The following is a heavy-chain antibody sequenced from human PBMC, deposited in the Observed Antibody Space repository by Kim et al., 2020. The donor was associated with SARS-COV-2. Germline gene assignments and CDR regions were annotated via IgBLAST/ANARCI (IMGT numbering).Heavy chain of an antibody. V-gene: IGHV3-21*01. Sequence: RGSLRLSCAASGLTFSSYSMNWVRQAPGKGLEWVSSISSSSSYIYYADSVKGRFTISRDNAKNSLYLQMNSLRAEDTAVYYCARDSRTPIAAAEYYYYYGMDVWGQGTTVTVSS. CDR1: GLTFSSYS. CDR3: ARDSRTPIAAAEYYYYYGMDV. CDR2: ISSSSSYI. J-gene: IGHJ6*02. D-gene: IGHD6-13*01.